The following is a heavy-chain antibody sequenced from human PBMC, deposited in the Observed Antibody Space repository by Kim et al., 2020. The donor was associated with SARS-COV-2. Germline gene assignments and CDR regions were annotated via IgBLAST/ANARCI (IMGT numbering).Heavy chain of an antibody. Sequence: GGSLRLSCAASGFTFSSYWMSWVRQAPGKGLEWVANINLEGYDQYYVDSVKGRFTISRDNAKNSLYLQMNSLRVEDTAVYYCARDHETSAADSYFDDWGQGTLVSVSS. V-gene: IGHV3-7*01. J-gene: IGHJ4*02. CDR3: ARDHETSAADSYFDD. D-gene: IGHD3-3*01. CDR2: INLEGYDQ. CDR1: GFTFSSYW.